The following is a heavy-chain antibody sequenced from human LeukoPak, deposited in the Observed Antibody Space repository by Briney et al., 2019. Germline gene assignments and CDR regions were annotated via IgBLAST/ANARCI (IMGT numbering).Heavy chain of an antibody. D-gene: IGHD3-10*01. CDR2: IWYDGSNR. J-gene: IGHJ6*02. CDR1: GFTFSSYC. CDR3: ARANYGSGSNYYYGLDV. Sequence: GGSLRLSWAASGFTFSSYCMHWVRQAPGKGLEWVAVIWYDGSNRYYVDSVMGRFTISRDNSKNMLYLQVSSLRAEDTAVYYCARANYGSGSNYYYGLDVWGQGTTVTVSS. V-gene: IGHV3-33*01.